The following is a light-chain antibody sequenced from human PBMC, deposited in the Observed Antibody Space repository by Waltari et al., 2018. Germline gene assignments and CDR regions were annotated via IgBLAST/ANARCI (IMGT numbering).Light chain of an antibody. CDR1: NLESKF. Sequence: SYALTQPPALSVSPGDTATITCSGENLESKFVYWYQQKAGQSPVLVVFQDNKRPSGIPERFSGSNSGNTATLIISGSQAMDEADYYCQAWDSGSYVVFGGGTKLTVL. V-gene: IGLV3-1*01. J-gene: IGLJ2*01. CDR3: QAWDSGSYVV. CDR2: QDN.